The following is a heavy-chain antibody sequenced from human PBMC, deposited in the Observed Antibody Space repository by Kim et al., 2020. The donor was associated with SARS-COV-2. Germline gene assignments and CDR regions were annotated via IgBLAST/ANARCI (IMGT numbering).Heavy chain of an antibody. J-gene: IGHJ4*02. Sequence: ASVKVSCKASGYTFTSYYMHWVRQAPGQGLEWVGLINPSGGTYYAQKFQGRVTMTRDTSTSTVYMELSSLRFEDTAVYYCARGTMIPDPYFDHWGQGILVTVSS. CDR1: GYTFTSYY. CDR3: ARGTMIPDPYFDH. CDR2: INPSGGT. V-gene: IGHV1-46*01. D-gene: IGHD3-22*01.